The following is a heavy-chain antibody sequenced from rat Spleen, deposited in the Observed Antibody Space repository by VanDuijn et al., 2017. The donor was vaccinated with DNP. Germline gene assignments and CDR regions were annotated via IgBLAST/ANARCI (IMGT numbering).Heavy chain of an antibody. CDR1: GFTFRNYW. D-gene: IGHD1-1*01. CDR3: AIYFNRGDDWFAY. CDR2: ITSRGGRT. J-gene: IGHJ3*01. Sequence: EVQLVESGGGLVQPGRSLTLSCAASGFTFRNYWMTWFRQVPGKGLEWVASITSRGGRTYYPDSVKGRFTLSRDNAKSTLYLQMNSLRSEDTATYYCAIYFNRGDDWFAYWGQGTLVTVSS. V-gene: IGHV5-31*01.